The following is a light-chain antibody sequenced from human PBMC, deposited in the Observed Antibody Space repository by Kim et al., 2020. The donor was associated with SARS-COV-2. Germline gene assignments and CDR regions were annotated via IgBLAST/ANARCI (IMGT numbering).Light chain of an antibody. CDR3: AAWDDSLNGRV. Sequence: GQRVNISCSGSRSNVGSNSVNWYRHLPGTAPKVLIYSDNQRPSGVPDRFSGSKSETSASLAISGLQSEDEADYYCAAWDDSLNGRVFGGGTRVTVL. CDR2: SDN. CDR1: RSNVGSNS. V-gene: IGLV1-44*01. J-gene: IGLJ3*02.